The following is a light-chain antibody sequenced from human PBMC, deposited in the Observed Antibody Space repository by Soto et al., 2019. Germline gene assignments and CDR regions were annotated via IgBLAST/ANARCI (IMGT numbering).Light chain of an antibody. Sequence: IQMTQSPSTLSGSVGDRVTITCRARQTISSWLAWYQQKPGKAPKLLSYKASTLKSGVPSRFSGSGSGTAFTITISSRQPDEFATYYGQHYNSYSEAFGQATKVELK. CDR1: QTISSW. J-gene: IGKJ1*01. V-gene: IGKV1-5*03. CDR3: QHYNSYSEA. CDR2: KAS.